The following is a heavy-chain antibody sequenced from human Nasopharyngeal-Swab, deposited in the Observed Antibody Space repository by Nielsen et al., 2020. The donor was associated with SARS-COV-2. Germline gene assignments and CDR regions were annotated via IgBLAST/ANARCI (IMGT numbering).Heavy chain of an antibody. D-gene: IGHD6-13*01. V-gene: IGHV3-23*01. CDR2: ISFSRGSM. J-gene: IGHJ4*02. CDR1: GFPFSIYV. Sequence: GESLKTSCAASGFPFSIYVMSWVRQAPGTGLEWVSSISFSRGSMHYGDSVKGRFTISRDNSKNTLYLQMDSLRVEDTAVYYCAKDRLPHSSTWTIDYWGQGTLVTVSS. CDR3: AKDRLPHSSTWTIDY.